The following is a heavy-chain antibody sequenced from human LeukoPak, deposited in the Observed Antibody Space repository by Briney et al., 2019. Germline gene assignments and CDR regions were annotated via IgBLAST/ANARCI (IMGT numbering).Heavy chain of an antibody. CDR1: GYTFTSYD. CDR2: MNPNSGNT. V-gene: IGHV1-8*01. D-gene: IGHD3-22*01. Sequence: ASVKVSCKASGYTFTSYDIHWVRQATGQGLEWMGWMNPNSGNTGYAQKFQGRVTMTRNTSISTAYMELSSLRSEDTAVYYCARDGGDYYDSSGYFSWGQGTLVTVSS. J-gene: IGHJ4*02. CDR3: ARDGGDYYDSSGYFS.